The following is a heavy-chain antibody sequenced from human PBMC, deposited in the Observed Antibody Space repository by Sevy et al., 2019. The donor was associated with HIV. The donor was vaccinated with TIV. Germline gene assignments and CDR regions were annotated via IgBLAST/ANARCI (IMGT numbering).Heavy chain of an antibody. CDR2: IYYSGST. V-gene: IGHV4-59*13. J-gene: IGHJ4*02. D-gene: IGHD3-22*01. CDR3: GRRYFYDSRGSTVFDY. CDR1: GVSISSFY. Sequence: SETLSLTCTVSGVSISSFYWSWIRQPPGKGLEWIGNIYYSGSTNYNPSLKSRVTISVDTSKNQFSLKLSSVTAADTAVYYCGRRYFYDSRGSTVFDYWGQGTLVTVSS.